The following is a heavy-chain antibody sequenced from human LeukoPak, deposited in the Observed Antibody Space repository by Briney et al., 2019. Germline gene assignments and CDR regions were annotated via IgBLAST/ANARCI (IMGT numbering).Heavy chain of an antibody. D-gene: IGHD3-10*01. Sequence: GGSLRLSCAASGFTFSSYSMNWVRQAPGKGLEWVSSISSSSSYIYYADSVKGRFTISRDNAKNSLYLQMNSLRAEDTAVYYCARATVSHYGSGSYHYWGQGTLATVSS. V-gene: IGHV3-21*01. CDR3: ARATVSHYGSGSYHY. CDR1: GFTFSSYS. J-gene: IGHJ4*02. CDR2: ISSSSSYI.